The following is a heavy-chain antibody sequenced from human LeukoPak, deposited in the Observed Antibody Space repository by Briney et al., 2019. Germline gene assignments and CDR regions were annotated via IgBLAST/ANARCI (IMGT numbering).Heavy chain of an antibody. J-gene: IGHJ4*02. CDR1: GGSFSGYY. D-gene: IGHD3-22*01. Sequence: SETLSLTCAVYGGSFSGYYWSWIRQPPGKGLEWIGEINHSGSTNYNPSLKSRVTISVDTSKNQFSLKLSSVTAADTAVYYCARELLLSSGYFGYWGQGTLVTVSS. CDR3: ARELLLSSGYFGY. V-gene: IGHV4-34*01. CDR2: INHSGST.